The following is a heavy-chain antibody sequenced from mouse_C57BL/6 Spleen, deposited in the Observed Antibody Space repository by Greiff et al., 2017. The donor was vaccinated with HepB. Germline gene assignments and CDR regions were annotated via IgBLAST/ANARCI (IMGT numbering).Heavy chain of an antibody. Sequence: QVQLQQPGAELVKPGASVKLSCKASGYTFTSYWMQWVKQRPGQGLEWIGEIDPSDSYTNYNQKFKGKATLTVDTSSSTAYMQLSSLTSEDSAVYYCARREGNYYGSSYWYFDVWGTGTTVTVSS. CDR1: GYTFTSYW. CDR2: IDPSDSYT. V-gene: IGHV1-50*01. J-gene: IGHJ1*03. CDR3: ARREGNYYGSSYWYFDV. D-gene: IGHD1-1*01.